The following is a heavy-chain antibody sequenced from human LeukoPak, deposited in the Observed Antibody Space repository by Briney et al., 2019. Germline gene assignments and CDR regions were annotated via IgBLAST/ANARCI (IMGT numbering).Heavy chain of an antibody. V-gene: IGHV3-66*01. CDR3: ARGYLDTARFYGMDV. CDR2: IYSGGST. J-gene: IGHJ6*02. D-gene: IGHD5-18*01. Sequence: PSETLSLTCGVSGVSIDMTNYWSWVRQAPGKGLEWVSVIYSGGSTYYADSVKGRFTISRDNSKNTLFLQMNSLRAEDTAVYYCARGYLDTARFYGMDVWGQGTTVTVSS. CDR1: GVSIDMTNY.